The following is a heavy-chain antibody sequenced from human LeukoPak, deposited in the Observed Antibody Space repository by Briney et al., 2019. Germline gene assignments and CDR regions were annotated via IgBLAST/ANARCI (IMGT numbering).Heavy chain of an antibody. CDR3: ARHQWHYYYYMGV. CDR2: IYYSGDT. D-gene: IGHD6-19*01. J-gene: IGHJ6*03. CDR1: GGSISSSSYY. V-gene: IGHV4-39*01. Sequence: SETLSLTCTVSGGSISSSSYYWGWIRPPPGKGLEWFGSIYYSGDTYYNPSLKSRRVTISVDTSKNQFSLRLSSVTAADTAVYYCARHQWHYYYYMGVWGKGSTVTVSS.